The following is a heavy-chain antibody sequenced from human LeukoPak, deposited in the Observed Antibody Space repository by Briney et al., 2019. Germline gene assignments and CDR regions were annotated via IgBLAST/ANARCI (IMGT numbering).Heavy chain of an antibody. J-gene: IGHJ6*02. CDR3: ARMEKGAVWPPNYYGMDV. D-gene: IGHD1-26*01. CDR1: GFTFGSYG. CDR2: ISSSGSQR. Sequence: GGSLRLSCAASGFTFGSYGMNWVRQAPGKGLEWVSFISSSGSQRYYADSMKGRFTISRDNAKNSLYLQMNSLRADDTAVYYCARMEKGAVWPPNYYGMDVWGQGTTVTVSS. V-gene: IGHV3-21*04.